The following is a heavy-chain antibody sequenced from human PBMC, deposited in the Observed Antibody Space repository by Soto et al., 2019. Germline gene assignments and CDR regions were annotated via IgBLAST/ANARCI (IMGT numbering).Heavy chain of an antibody. CDR1: AGTFRSYA. CDR2: ISTHNGNT. Sequence: ASVKVSCKAAAGTFRSYAMSWVRQAPGQRLEWMGWISTHNGNTIYAQKFQGRVIMTMDTSTTTVYMELRSLRPDDTAVYLCAREGILGLFDAYDLWGQGTMVTVSS. V-gene: IGHV1-18*01. CDR3: AREGILGLFDAYDL. D-gene: IGHD3-3*01. J-gene: IGHJ3*01.